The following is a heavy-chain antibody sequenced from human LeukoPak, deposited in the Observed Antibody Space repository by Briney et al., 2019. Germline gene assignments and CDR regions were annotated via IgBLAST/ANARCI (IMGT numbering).Heavy chain of an antibody. Sequence: GGSLRLPCAASGFTFSSYSMNWVRQAPGKGLEWVSYITNNGTTIYYADSVKGRFTISRDNAENSLYLQMNSLRAEDTAIYYCARDQWLAYYYHGMDVWGQGTTVTVSS. J-gene: IGHJ6*02. V-gene: IGHV3-48*04. CDR2: ITNNGTTI. CDR1: GFTFSSYS. CDR3: ARDQWLAYYYHGMDV. D-gene: IGHD6-19*01.